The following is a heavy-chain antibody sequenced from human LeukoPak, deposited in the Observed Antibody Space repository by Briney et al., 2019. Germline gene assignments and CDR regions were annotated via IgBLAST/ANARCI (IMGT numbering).Heavy chain of an antibody. J-gene: IGHJ3*02. CDR2: SYSGGST. CDR1: GFTVSSKY. CDR3: ARDRSSGYYQDAFDI. Sequence: PGGSLRLSCAVSGFTVSSKYLSWVRQAPAQGLELVSVSYSGGSTYYADSVKGRFTISRDNIKNTVYLQMRSLRAEDTAVYYCARDRSSGYYQDAFDIWGQGTMVTVSS. D-gene: IGHD3-22*01. V-gene: IGHV3-53*01.